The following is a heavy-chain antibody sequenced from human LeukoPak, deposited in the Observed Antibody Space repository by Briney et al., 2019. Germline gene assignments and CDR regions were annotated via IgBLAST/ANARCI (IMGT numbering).Heavy chain of an antibody. Sequence: GGSLRLSCAASGFTFSSYAMSWVRQAPGKGLEWVSAISGSGGNTYYADSVKGRFTISRDNSKNTLYLQMNSLRAEGTAIYYCAKGEIVDTALDYWGQGTLVTVSS. J-gene: IGHJ4*02. CDR3: AKGEIVDTALDY. V-gene: IGHV3-23*01. CDR1: GFTFSSYA. CDR2: ISGSGGNT. D-gene: IGHD5-18*01.